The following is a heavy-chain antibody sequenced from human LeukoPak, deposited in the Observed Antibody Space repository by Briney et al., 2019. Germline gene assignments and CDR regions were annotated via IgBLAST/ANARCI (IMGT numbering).Heavy chain of an antibody. CDR2: ISGSGGST. CDR3: ARDHDYGGFGY. CDR1: GFTVSSNY. Sequence: PGGSLRLSCAASGFTVSSNYMSWVRQAPGKGLEWVSAISGSGGSTYYADSVKGRFTISRDNAKNSLYLQMNSLRAEDTAVYYCARDHDYGGFGYWGQGTLVTVSS. D-gene: IGHD4-17*01. V-gene: IGHV3-23*01. J-gene: IGHJ4*02.